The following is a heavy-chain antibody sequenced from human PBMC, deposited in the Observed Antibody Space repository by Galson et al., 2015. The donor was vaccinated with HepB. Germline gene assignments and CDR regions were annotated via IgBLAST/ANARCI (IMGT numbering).Heavy chain of an antibody. Sequence: SETLSLTCTVSGGSISSSSYYWGWIRQPPGKGLEWIGAIYYSGSVYYNPSLKSRVTISVDTSKNQFSLRLSSVTAADTAMYYCARLTLWYHSDYWGQGTLVTVSS. D-gene: IGHD2-15*01. CDR1: GGSISSSSYY. CDR3: ARLTLWYHSDY. CDR2: IYYSGSV. V-gene: IGHV4-39*07. J-gene: IGHJ4*02.